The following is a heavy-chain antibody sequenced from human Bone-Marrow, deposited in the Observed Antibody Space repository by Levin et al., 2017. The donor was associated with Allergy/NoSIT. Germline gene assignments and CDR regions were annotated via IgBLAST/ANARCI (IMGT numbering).Heavy chain of an antibody. CDR2: ISSSSSYI. CDR3: ARMGAAGYSYGQPTANDY. D-gene: IGHD5-18*01. CDR1: GFTFSSYS. Sequence: GGSLRLSCAASGFTFSSYSMNWVRQAPGKGLEWVSSISSSSSYIYYADSVKGRFTISRDNAKNSLYLQMNSLRAEDTAVYYCARMGAAGYSYGQPTANDYWGQGTLVTVSS. V-gene: IGHV3-21*01. J-gene: IGHJ4*02.